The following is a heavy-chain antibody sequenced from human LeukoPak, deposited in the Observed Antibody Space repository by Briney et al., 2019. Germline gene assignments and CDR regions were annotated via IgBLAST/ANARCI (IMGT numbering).Heavy chain of an antibody. CDR3: ASRYGSGSPFDY. D-gene: IGHD3-10*01. CDR2: IYYSGST. CDR1: GGSISSGDYY. Sequence: SETLSLTCTVSGGSISSGDYYWSWIRQPPEKGLEWIGYIYYSGSTYYNPSLKSRVTISVDTSKNQFSLKLSSVTAADTAVYYCASRYGSGSPFDYWGQGTLVTVSS. J-gene: IGHJ4*02. V-gene: IGHV4-30-4*01.